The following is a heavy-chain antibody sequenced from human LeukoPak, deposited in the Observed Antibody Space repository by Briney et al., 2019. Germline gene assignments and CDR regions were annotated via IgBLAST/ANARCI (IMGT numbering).Heavy chain of an antibody. D-gene: IGHD1-26*01. CDR3: ARSFSGSYRFGY. CDR2: IGSGGSTT. Sequence: GSLRLSCAASGFTFSDYYMSWIRQAPGKGLEWVSNIGSGGSTTYYADSVKGRFTISRDNSKNTLYLQMNSLRAEDTAVYYCARSFSGSYRFGYWGQGTLVTVSS. J-gene: IGHJ4*02. V-gene: IGHV3-11*01. CDR1: GFTFSDYY.